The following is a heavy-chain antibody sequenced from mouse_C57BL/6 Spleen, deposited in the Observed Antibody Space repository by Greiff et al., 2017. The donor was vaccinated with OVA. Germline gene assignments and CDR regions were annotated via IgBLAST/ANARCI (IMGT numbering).Heavy chain of an antibody. J-gene: IGHJ2*01. CDR1: GYTFTDYN. CDR2: INPNNGGT. V-gene: IGHV1-22*01. D-gene: IGHD1-1*01. CDR3: ARRALLLRPSLDY. Sequence: VHVKQSGPELVKPGASVKMSCKASGYTFTDYNMHWVKQSHGKSLEWIGYINPNNGGTSYNQKFKGKATLTVNKSSSTAYMELRSLTSEDSAVYYCARRALLLRPSLDYWGQGTTLTVSS.